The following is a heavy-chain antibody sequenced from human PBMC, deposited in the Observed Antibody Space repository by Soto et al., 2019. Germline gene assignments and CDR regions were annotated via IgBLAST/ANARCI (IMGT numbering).Heavy chain of an antibody. D-gene: IGHD6-13*01. J-gene: IGHJ4*02. Sequence: SETLSLTCAVYGGSFSGYYWSWIRQPPGKGLEWIGEINHSGSTNYNPSLKSRVTISVDTSKNQFSLKLSSVTAADTAVYYCARVHSSSWWGSHGTDYWGQGTLVTVSS. CDR3: ARVHSSSWWGSHGTDY. CDR2: INHSGST. V-gene: IGHV4-34*01. CDR1: GGSFSGYY.